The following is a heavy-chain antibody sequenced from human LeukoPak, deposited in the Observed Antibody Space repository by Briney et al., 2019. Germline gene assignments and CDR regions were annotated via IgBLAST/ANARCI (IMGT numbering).Heavy chain of an antibody. V-gene: IGHV3-48*03. J-gene: IGHJ3*02. CDR1: GFTFSRYE. D-gene: IGHD3-10*01. CDR2: ISRSGDTI. Sequence: PGGSLRLSCAASGFTFSRYEMNWVRQAPGKGLEWVSYISRSGDTIYFADSVKGRFTISRDNSKNTLYLQMNSLRAEDTAVYYCSLSGDNDAFDIWGQGTKVTVSS. CDR3: SLSGDNDAFDI.